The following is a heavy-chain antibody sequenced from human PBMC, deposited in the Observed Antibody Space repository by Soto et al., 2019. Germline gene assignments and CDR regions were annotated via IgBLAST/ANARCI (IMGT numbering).Heavy chain of an antibody. CDR3: ARGNYHGSGSYQTGRYYYYGMDV. D-gene: IGHD3-10*01. V-gene: IGHV1-3*01. CDR1: GYTFTSYA. J-gene: IGHJ6*02. Sequence: ASVKVSCKASGYTFTSYAMHWVRQAPGQRLEWMGWINAGNGNTKYSQKFQGRVTITRDTSASTAYMELSSLRSEDTAVYYCARGNYHGSGSYQTGRYYYYGMDVWGQGTTVTVSS. CDR2: INAGNGNT.